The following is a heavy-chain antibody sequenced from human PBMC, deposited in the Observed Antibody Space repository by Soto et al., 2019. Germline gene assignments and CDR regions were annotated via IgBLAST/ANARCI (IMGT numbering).Heavy chain of an antibody. V-gene: IGHV3-33*01. CDR3: ARGIAAAGKGYYYYGMDV. J-gene: IGHJ6*02. Sequence: QVQLVESGGGVVQPGRSLRLSCAASGFTFSSYGMHWVRQAPGKGLEWVAVIWYDGSNKYYADSVKGRFTISRDNSKNTLYLQMNSLRAEDTAVYYCARGIAAAGKGYYYYGMDVWGQGTTVTVSS. CDR1: GFTFSSYG. D-gene: IGHD6-13*01. CDR2: IWYDGSNK.